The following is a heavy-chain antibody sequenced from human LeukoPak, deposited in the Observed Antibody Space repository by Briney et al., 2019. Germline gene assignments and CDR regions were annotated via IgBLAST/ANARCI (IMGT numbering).Heavy chain of an antibody. D-gene: IGHD6-19*01. CDR2: IYYSGST. J-gene: IGHJ4*02. V-gene: IGHV4-59*01. CDR3: AGMGLAVARPFDY. Sequence: PSETLSLTCTVSGGSISSYYWSWIRQPPGKGLEWIGYIYYSGSTNYNPSLKSRVTISVDTSKNQFSLKLSSVTAAATAVYYCAGMGLAVARPFDYWGQGTLVTVSP. CDR1: GGSISSYY.